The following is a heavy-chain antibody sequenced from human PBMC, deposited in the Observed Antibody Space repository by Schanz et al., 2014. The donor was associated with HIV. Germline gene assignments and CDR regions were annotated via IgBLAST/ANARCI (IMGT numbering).Heavy chain of an antibody. CDR2: TFNGGTT. D-gene: IGHD3-22*01. CDR1: RFTVNSNY. J-gene: IGHJ6*02. Sequence: VQLVESGGGLIQPGGSLRLSCAAFRFTVNSNYVSWVRQAPGKGLEWVSVTFNGGTTYYADSVRGRFTISSDDSKNTLYLQMNTLRADDTAVYYCRAWLPRDDMDVWGQGTTVTVS. CDR3: RAWLPRDDMDV. V-gene: IGHV3-53*01.